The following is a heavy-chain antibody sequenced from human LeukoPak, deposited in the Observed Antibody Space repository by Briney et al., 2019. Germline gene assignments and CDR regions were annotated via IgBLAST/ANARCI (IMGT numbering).Heavy chain of an antibody. CDR2: IRYDGSNK. CDR3: AKCRGIYGDYVGFDY. CDR1: GFTFSSYG. Sequence: GGSLRLSCAASGFTFSSYGMHWVRQAPGKGLEWVAFIRYDGSNKYYADSVKGRFTISRDNSKNTLYLQMNSLRAEDTAVYYCAKCRGIYGDYVGFDYWGQGTLVTVSS. J-gene: IGHJ4*02. D-gene: IGHD4-17*01. V-gene: IGHV3-30*02.